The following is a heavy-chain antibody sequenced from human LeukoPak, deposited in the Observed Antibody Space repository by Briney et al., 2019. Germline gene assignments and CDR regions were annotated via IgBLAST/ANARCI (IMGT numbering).Heavy chain of an antibody. D-gene: IGHD6-19*01. Sequence: GASVKVSCKASGYTFTGYYMHWVRQAPGQGLEWMGWINPNSGGTNYAQKFQGRVTMTRDTSISTAYMELSRLRSDDTAVYYCARVTGYSSGWYWSSTRDIFDYWGQGTLVTVSS. CDR1: GYTFTGYY. CDR3: ARVTGYSSGWYWSSTRDIFDY. CDR2: INPNSGGT. J-gene: IGHJ4*02. V-gene: IGHV1-2*02.